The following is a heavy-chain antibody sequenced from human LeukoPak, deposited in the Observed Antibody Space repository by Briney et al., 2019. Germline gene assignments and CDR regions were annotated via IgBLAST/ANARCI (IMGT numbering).Heavy chain of an antibody. Sequence: GGSLRLSCAASGFSFSSYAMSWVRQAPGKGLEWVSSISGSGDNTYYAESVKGRFTISRDNSRNTLFLQMNSLRAEDTAVFYCAKRSGYTTGWFFDFWGQGTLVTVSS. J-gene: IGHJ4*02. CDR2: ISGSGDNT. V-gene: IGHV3-23*01. D-gene: IGHD6-19*01. CDR1: GFSFSSYA. CDR3: AKRSGYTTGWFFDF.